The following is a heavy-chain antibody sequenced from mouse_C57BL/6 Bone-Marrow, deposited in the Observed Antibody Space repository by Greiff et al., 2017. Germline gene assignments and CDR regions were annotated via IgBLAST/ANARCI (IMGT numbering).Heavy chain of an antibody. V-gene: IGHV1-7*01. D-gene: IGHD1-1*01. CDR2: INPSSGYT. CDR1: GYTFTSYW. Sequence: VQLQQSGAELAKPGASVKLSCKASGYTFTSYWMHWVKQRPGQGLEWIGYINPSSGYTKYNQKFKDKDTLTADKSSSTAYMQLSSLTYEDSAVYYCARDTTVVRAYLDYWGQGTTLTVSS. CDR3: ARDTTVVRAYLDY. J-gene: IGHJ2*01.